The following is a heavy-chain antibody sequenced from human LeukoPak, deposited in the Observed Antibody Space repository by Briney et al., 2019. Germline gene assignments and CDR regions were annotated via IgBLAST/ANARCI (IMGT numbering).Heavy chain of an antibody. J-gene: IGHJ3*02. D-gene: IGHD3-22*01. CDR2: LNPITGST. CDR1: GYTFSSYY. CDR3: VCPNYYDSSGYYSNAFDI. Sequence: GASVKVSCKTSGYTFSSYYMQWVRQAPGQGLEWMGILNPITGSTVYAQKFQGRVTITADKSTSTAYMELSSLRSEDTAVYYCVCPNYYDSSGYYSNAFDIWGQGTMVTVSS. V-gene: IGHV1-46*01.